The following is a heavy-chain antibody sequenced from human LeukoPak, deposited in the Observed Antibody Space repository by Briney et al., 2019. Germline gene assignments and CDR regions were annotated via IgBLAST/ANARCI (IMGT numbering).Heavy chain of an antibody. D-gene: IGHD5-18*01. Sequence: GGSLRLSCAASGFTVSSNYMSWVRQAPGKGLEWVSVIYGGGSTYYADSVKGRFTMSRDNAKTSLYLQMNSLRAEDTAVYYCARDLSGVAGYTYGRGIDYWGQGTLVTVSS. J-gene: IGHJ4*02. CDR2: IYGGGST. CDR1: GFTVSSNY. V-gene: IGHV3-53*01. CDR3: ARDLSGVAGYTYGRGIDY.